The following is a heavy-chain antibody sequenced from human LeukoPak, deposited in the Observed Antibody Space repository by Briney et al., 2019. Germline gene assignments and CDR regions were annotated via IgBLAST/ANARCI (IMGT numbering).Heavy chain of an antibody. Sequence: GGSLRLSCAASGFTFSSYAMSWVRQAPGKGLEWVSAISGSGGSTYYADSVKGRFTISRDNSKNTLYLQMNSLRAEDTAVYYCAKGPYYYDSSGHYTPDWFDPWGQGTLVTVSS. J-gene: IGHJ5*02. CDR2: ISGSGGST. V-gene: IGHV3-23*01. CDR1: GFTFSSYA. D-gene: IGHD3-22*01. CDR3: AKGPYYYDSSGHYTPDWFDP.